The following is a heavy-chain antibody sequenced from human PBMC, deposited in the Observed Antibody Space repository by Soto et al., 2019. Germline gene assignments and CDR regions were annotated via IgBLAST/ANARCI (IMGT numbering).Heavy chain of an antibody. CDR1: GGSISSGGNY. Sequence: QVQLQESGPGLVKPSQTLSLTCTVSGGSISSGGNYWSWIRQHPGKGLEWIGYSYYSGSTYYNPSLKSRVTISVDTSKNQVSGKLSSVTAADTAVYYCARDPSVANYWYFDLWGRGTLVTVSS. V-gene: IGHV4-31*03. CDR3: ARDPSVANYWYFDL. J-gene: IGHJ2*01. CDR2: SYYSGST.